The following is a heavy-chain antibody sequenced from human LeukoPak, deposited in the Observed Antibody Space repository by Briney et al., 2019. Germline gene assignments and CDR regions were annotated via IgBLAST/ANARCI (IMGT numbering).Heavy chain of an antibody. J-gene: IGHJ5*02. V-gene: IGHV1-69*05. Sequence: SVKVSCKASGGTFSSYAISWVRQAPGQGLEWMGGIIPIFGTANYAQKFQGRVTITTDGSTSTAYMELSSLRSEDTAVYYCARVGWNYNWFDPWGQGTLVTVSS. CDR2: IIPIFGTA. CDR1: GGTFSSYA. D-gene: IGHD1-7*01. CDR3: ARVGWNYNWFDP.